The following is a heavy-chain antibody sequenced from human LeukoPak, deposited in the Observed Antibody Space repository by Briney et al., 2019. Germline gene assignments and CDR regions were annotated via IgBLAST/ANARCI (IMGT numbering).Heavy chain of an antibody. Sequence: GGSLRLSCAASGFTFSSYSMNWVRQAPGKGLEWVSYISSSSSTIYYADSVKGRFTISRDNAKNSLYLQMNSLRAEDTAVYYCARDRQSNRYAYYYYGMDVWGQGTTVTVSS. CDR2: ISSSSSTI. J-gene: IGHJ6*02. CDR3: ARDRQSNRYAYYYYGMDV. V-gene: IGHV3-48*04. D-gene: IGHD2/OR15-2a*01. CDR1: GFTFSSYS.